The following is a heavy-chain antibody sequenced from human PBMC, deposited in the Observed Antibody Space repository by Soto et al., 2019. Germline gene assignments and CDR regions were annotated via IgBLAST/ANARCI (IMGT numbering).Heavy chain of an antibody. Sequence: GGSLRLSCAASGFTFSTYAMSWVRQAPGKGLEWVSAISGSGGSTYYADSAKGRFTISRDNSKNTLYLQMNSLRAEDTAVYYCAKAKEHLYVNGMDVWGQGTTVTVSS. CDR2: ISGSGGST. V-gene: IGHV3-23*01. CDR3: AKAKEHLYVNGMDV. CDR1: GFTFSTYA. J-gene: IGHJ6*02. D-gene: IGHD3-10*02.